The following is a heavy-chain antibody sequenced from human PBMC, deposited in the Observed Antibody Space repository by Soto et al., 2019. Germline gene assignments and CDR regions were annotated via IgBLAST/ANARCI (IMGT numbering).Heavy chain of an antibody. Sequence: GGSLRLSCVASGFTFSNYGMHWVRQAPGKGLEWVAVISYDGTNKYYGDSVKGRFTISRDDSKNTVFLQMNSLKVEDTAAYFCASPREGQWLVFDHWGQRTLVTVSS. CDR3: ASPREGQWLVFDH. CDR2: ISYDGTNK. V-gene: IGHV3-30*03. J-gene: IGHJ4*02. D-gene: IGHD6-19*01. CDR1: GFTFSNYG.